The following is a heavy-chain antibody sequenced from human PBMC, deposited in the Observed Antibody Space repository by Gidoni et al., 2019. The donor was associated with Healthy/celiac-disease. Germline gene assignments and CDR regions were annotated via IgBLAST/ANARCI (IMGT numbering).Heavy chain of an antibody. V-gene: IGHV1-69*01. CDR2: IIPIFGTA. CDR3: ATGHYYDILTGYSDY. D-gene: IGHD3-9*01. Sequence: QVQLVQSGAEVKKPGSSVKVSCKASGGTFIRYAISWVRQAPGQGLEWMGGIIPIFGTANYAQKVQGRVTITADESTSTAYMELSSLRSEDTAVYYCATGHYYDILTGYSDYWGQGTLVTVSS. CDR1: GGTFIRYA. J-gene: IGHJ4*02.